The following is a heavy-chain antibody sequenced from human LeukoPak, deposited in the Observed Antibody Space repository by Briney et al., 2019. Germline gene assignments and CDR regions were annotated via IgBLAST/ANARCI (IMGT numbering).Heavy chain of an antibody. CDR3: ASRGGSYQFDY. D-gene: IGHD1-26*01. CDR1: GFTFSSYE. J-gene: IGHJ4*02. Sequence: GGSLRLSCAASGFTFSSYEMNWVRQAPGKGLEWVSYISTGGSTIYYADSVRGRFTISRDNAKNSLYLQMRSLRAEVTAVYYGASRGGSYQFDYWGQGTLVTVSS. V-gene: IGHV3-48*03. CDR2: ISTGGSTI.